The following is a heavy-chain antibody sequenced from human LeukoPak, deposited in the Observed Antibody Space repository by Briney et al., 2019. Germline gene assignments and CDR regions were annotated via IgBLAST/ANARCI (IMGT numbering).Heavy chain of an antibody. CDR1: GGTFSSYA. CDR2: IIPIFGIA. CDR3: ARDETNHYYYGMDV. D-gene: IGHD1-14*01. V-gene: IGHV1-69*04. Sequence: ASVKVSCKASGGTFSSYAISWVRLAPGQGLEWMGRIIPIFGIANYAQKFQGRVTITADKSTSTAYMELSSLRSEDTAVYYCARDETNHYYYGMDVWGQGTTVTVSS. J-gene: IGHJ6*02.